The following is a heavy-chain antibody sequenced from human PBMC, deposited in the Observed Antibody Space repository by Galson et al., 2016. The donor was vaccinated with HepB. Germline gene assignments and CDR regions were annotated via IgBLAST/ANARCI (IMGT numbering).Heavy chain of an antibody. V-gene: IGHV1-69*13. CDR1: GGTFSSYA. Sequence: SVKVSCKASGGTFSSYAISWVRQAPGQGLEWMGGIIPIFGTANYAQKFQGRVTITADESTSTAYMELSSLRSEDTAVYYCAREGPFCYDSTGYYCTGMDVWGQGTTVTVSS. D-gene: IGHD3-22*01. CDR2: IIPIFGTA. CDR3: AREGPFCYDSTGYYCTGMDV. J-gene: IGHJ6*02.